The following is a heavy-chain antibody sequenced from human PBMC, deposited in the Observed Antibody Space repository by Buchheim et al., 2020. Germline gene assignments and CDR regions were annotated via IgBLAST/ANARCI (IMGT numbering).Heavy chain of an antibody. CDR1: GGSISSGGYS. D-gene: IGHD6-13*01. Sequence: QVQLQESGSGLVKPSQTLSLTCAVSGGSISSGGYSWSWIRQPPGKGLEWIGYIYHSGSTYYNPSLKSRVTISVDRSKNQFSLKLSSVTAADTAVYYCARAPHRRYSSSWNGAPFDYWGQGTL. V-gene: IGHV4-30-2*01. J-gene: IGHJ4*02. CDR3: ARAPHRRYSSSWNGAPFDY. CDR2: IYHSGST.